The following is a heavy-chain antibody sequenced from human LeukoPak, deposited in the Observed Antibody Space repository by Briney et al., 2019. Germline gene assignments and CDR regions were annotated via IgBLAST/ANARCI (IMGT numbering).Heavy chain of an antibody. CDR2: VVYSGST. Sequence: SETLSLTCTVSGGSINNYYWSWIRQPPGKGLEWVGYVVYSGSTSYNPSLKSRVTISVDTSKNQFSLKLNSVTAADTAVYYCARHYYADPFDYWGQGALVTVS. CDR3: ARHYYADPFDY. V-gene: IGHV4-59*08. CDR1: GGSINNYY. J-gene: IGHJ4*02. D-gene: IGHD4-17*01.